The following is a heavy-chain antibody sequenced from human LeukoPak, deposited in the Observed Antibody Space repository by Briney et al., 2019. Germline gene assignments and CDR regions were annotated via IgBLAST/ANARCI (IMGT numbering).Heavy chain of an antibody. CDR1: GYTFTSYG. J-gene: IGHJ5*02. CDR2: ISAYNGNT. V-gene: IGHV1-18*01. Sequence: GASVKVSCKASGYTFTSYGISWVRQAPGQGLGWMGWISAYNGNTNYAQKLQGRVTMTTDTSTSTAYMELRSLRSDDTAVYYCARVVHCSGGSCYQTKDNWFDPWGQGTLVTVSS. D-gene: IGHD2-15*01. CDR3: ARVVHCSGGSCYQTKDNWFDP.